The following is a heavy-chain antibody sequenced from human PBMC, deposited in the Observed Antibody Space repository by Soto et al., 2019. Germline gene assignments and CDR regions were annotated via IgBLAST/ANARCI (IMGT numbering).Heavy chain of an antibody. J-gene: IGHJ4*01. CDR3: DAVTAIQPYLDY. Sequence: SETLSLTCSVSGGSITSNTFYWGWIRQTPGRGLEWIGSVLQSGSTYYNPSLKSRLSISVDTSKNQFSLRLNSVTAAHTAVYYCDAVTAIQPYLDYRGNGVLVTVSS. CDR2: VLQSGST. V-gene: IGHV4-39*01. CDR1: GGSITSNTFY. D-gene: IGHD2-21*02.